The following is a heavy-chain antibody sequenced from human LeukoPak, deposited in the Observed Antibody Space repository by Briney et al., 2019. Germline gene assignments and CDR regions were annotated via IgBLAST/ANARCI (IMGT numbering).Heavy chain of an antibody. Sequence: GRSLRLSCAASGFTFSSYGMHWVRQAPGKGLEWVAVIWYDGSNKYYADSVKGRFTISRDNSKNTLYLQMNSLRAEDTAVYYCAKDLCSGGSCYGEYYYYGMDVWGKGTTVTVSS. CDR1: GFTFSSYG. V-gene: IGHV3-33*06. J-gene: IGHJ6*04. D-gene: IGHD2-15*01. CDR2: IWYDGSNK. CDR3: AKDLCSGGSCYGEYYYYGMDV.